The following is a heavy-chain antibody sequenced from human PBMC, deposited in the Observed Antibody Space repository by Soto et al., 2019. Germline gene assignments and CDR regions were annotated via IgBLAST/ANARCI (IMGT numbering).Heavy chain of an antibody. CDR3: ASSYGSGHRAFDY. J-gene: IGHJ4*02. CDR1: GDTFTFYS. Sequence: QVQLVQSGAEVKKPGSSVRVSCKASGDTFTFYSINWVRQAPGLGLEWMGRINPILNMSNYAQRFQGRVTMTAKKSTGTAYMELSSLIAEDTAMYYCASSYGSGHRAFDYWGQVALVTVSS. V-gene: IGHV1-69*02. CDR2: INPILNMS. D-gene: IGHD3-10*01.